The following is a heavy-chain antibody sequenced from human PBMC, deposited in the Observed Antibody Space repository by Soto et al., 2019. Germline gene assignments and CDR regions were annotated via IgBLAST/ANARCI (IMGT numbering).Heavy chain of an antibody. J-gene: IGHJ5*02. CDR1: GGSIRRGVYY. D-gene: IGHD4-17*01. V-gene: IGHV4-31*03. CDR3: ARAGGFAVTPWGFDP. Sequence: SETLSITCTVSGGSIRRGVYYWSWIRQHPGKGLEWIGYIYYSGSTYYNPSLKSRVTISVDTSKNQFSLKLRSVTAADTAVYYCARAGGFAVTPWGFDPWGQGTLVTVSS. CDR2: IYYSGST.